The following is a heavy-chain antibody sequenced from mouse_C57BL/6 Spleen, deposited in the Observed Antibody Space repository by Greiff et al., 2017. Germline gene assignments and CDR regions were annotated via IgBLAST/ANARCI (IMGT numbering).Heavy chain of an antibody. J-gene: IGHJ4*01. Sequence: EVQGVESGGGLVQPGGSLKLSCAASGFTFSDYYMYWVRQTPEKRLEWVAYISNGGGSTYYPDTVKGRFTISRDNAKNTLYLQMSRLKSEDTAMYYCARQGYYYGSSYDYAMDYWGQGTSVTVSS. CDR3: ARQGYYYGSSYDYAMDY. CDR1: GFTFSDYY. CDR2: ISNGGGST. D-gene: IGHD1-1*01. V-gene: IGHV5-12*01.